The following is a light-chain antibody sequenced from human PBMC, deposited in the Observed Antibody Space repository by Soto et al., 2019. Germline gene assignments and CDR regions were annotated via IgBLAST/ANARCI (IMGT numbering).Light chain of an antibody. Sequence: DIQMTQSPWSSSASVGNRVNITCXXSQSISSYLNWYQQKPGKAPKLLIYAASNLQSGVPSRFSGSGSGTDFTLTISSLQPEDFATYFCQQSYSTPPWTFGQGTKVDI. V-gene: IGKV1-39*01. CDR1: QSISSY. CDR2: AAS. J-gene: IGKJ1*01. CDR3: QQSYSTPPWT.